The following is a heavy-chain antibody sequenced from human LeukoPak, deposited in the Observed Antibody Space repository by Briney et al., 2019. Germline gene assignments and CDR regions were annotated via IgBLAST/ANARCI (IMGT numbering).Heavy chain of an antibody. J-gene: IGHJ4*02. CDR1: GDRVSSNSAA. Sequence: TLSLPFAISGDRVSSNSAAWNWIRPSPSRGLEWLGRTYYRSKCDSKYAVSVKSRITNNTDTSKNQFSLQLNSVTPEDTAVYYCARDVNGDLYYDYWGQGTLVTVSS. CDR2: TYYRSKCDS. V-gene: IGHV6-1*01. D-gene: IGHD4-17*01. CDR3: ARDVNGDLYYDY.